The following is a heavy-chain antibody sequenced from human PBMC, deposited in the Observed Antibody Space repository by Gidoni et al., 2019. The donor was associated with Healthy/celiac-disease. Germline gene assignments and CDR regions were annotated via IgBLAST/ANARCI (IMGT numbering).Heavy chain of an antibody. Sequence: EVQLVESGGGLVKPGGSLRLSCAASGFTFSSYSMNWVRQAPGKGLEWVSSISSSSSYIYYADSVKGRFTISRDNAKNSLYLQMNSLRAEDTAVYYCARDWSGSSWVTGLYYFDYWGQGTLVTVSS. D-gene: IGHD1-26*01. CDR3: ARDWSGSSWVTGLYYFDY. J-gene: IGHJ4*02. V-gene: IGHV3-21*01. CDR2: ISSSSSYI. CDR1: GFTFSSYS.